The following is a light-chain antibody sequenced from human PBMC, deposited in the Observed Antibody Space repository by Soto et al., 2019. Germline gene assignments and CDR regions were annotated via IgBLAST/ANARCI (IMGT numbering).Light chain of an antibody. V-gene: IGLV2-14*03. Sequence: QSVLTQRASMSGSPGQSITISCTGTSSDVGGYNYVSWYRQHPGKAPKLMIYDVNNRPSGVSNRFSGSKSGNTASLTISGLQAEDEADYYCSSHSSSSTLVVFGGGTKLTVL. CDR1: SSDVGGYNY. CDR2: DVN. J-gene: IGLJ2*01. CDR3: SSHSSSSTLVV.